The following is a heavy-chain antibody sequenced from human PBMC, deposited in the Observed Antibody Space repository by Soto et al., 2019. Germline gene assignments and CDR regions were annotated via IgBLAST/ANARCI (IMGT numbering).Heavy chain of an antibody. CDR1: GASVNSENYY. CDR2: VYYSGST. V-gene: IGHV4-61*01. J-gene: IGHJ5*02. CDR3: ARGVFRFLQWFDP. D-gene: IGHD3-3*01. Sequence: PSETLSLTCTVSGASVNSENYYWGWIRQPPGKGLEWIGYVYYSGSTNYNPSLKSRATISLDTYRNQFSLKMTSMTSADTAFYYCARGVFRFLQWFDPWGQGTLVTVSS.